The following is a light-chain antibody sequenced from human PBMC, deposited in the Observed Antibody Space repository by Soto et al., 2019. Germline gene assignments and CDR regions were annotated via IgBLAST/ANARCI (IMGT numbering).Light chain of an antibody. CDR2: DVT. V-gene: IGLV2-11*01. J-gene: IGLJ2*01. CDR3: SSYSTTSSPHVL. CDR1: SSDVGGYDY. Sequence: QSALTQPPSVSGSPGQSVTISCTGTSSDVGGYDYVSWYQQHPGRAPKLIIYDVTERPSGVPDRFSGSKSGNTASLTISGLQAEDEADYYCSSYSTTSSPHVLFGGGTKLTVL.